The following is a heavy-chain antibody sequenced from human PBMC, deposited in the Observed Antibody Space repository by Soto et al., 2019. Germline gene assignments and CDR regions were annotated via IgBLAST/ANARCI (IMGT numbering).Heavy chain of an antibody. J-gene: IGHJ3*02. D-gene: IGHD2-2*01. CDR2: IRQSGDRS. V-gene: IGHV3-23*01. CDR1: GFIFSNFA. Sequence: PGGSLRLSCAASGFIFSNFAMYWVRRAPGKGLEWVSSIRQSGDRSSYADSAKGRFTISRDNAKNSLYLQMNSLRAEDTAVYYCARDNSGGEPSAQKGFGFDIWGQGTMVTVSS. CDR3: ARDNSGGEPSAQKGFGFDI.